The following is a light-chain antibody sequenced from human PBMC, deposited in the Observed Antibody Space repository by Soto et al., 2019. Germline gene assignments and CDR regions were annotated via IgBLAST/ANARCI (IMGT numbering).Light chain of an antibody. CDR1: CSDVGGYNY. V-gene: IGLV2-14*01. J-gene: IGLJ1*01. CDR2: EVS. CDR3: GSYTSSRIYV. Sequence: QSALTQPASVSVSPGQSITISCTGTCSDVGGYNYVSWYQQHPGKAPKLMIYEVSNRPSGVSDRFSGSKSGNTASLTISGLQAEDEADYYCGSYTSSRIYVFGAGTKVTVL.